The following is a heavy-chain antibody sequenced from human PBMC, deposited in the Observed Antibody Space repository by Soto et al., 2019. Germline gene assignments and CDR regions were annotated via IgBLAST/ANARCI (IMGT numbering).Heavy chain of an antibody. Sequence: SETLSLTCTVSGGSISSYYWSWIRQPPGKGLEWIGYIYYSGTTNYNPSLNSRVTISVDTSKNQFSLKLSSLTAADTAVYYCARDFASYGCFDPWGQGTLVTVSS. V-gene: IGHV4-59*01. D-gene: IGHD3-16*01. J-gene: IGHJ5*02. CDR2: IYYSGTT. CDR3: ARDFASYGCFDP. CDR1: GGSISSYY.